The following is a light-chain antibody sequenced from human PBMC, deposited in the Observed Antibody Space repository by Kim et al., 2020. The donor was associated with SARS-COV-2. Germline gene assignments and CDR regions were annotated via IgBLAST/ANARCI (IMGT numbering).Light chain of an antibody. J-gene: IGLJ2*01. V-gene: IGLV1-40*01. CDR3: QSFDSSLREV. Sequence: GQSVPSPCPGRTPTVGAGYYVHWYQQLPGTAPKLLISDNNNRPSGVPDRFSGSNSGPSASLAITGLQAADEADYYCQSFDSSLREVFGGGTQLTVL. CDR2: DNN. CDR1: TPTVGAGYY.